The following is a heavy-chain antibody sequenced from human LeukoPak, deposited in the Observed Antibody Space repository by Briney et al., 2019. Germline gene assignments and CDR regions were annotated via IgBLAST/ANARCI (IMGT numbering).Heavy chain of an antibody. J-gene: IGHJ3*02. CDR3: ARQTDSDDAFDI. CDR2: INHSGST. CDR1: GVSISSYY. V-gene: IGHV4-34*01. Sequence: PSETLSLTCTVSGVSISSYYWSWIRQPPGKGLEWIGEINHSGSTNYNPSLKSRVTISVDTSKNQFSLKLSSVTAADTAVYYCARQTDSDDAFDIWGQGTMVTVSS.